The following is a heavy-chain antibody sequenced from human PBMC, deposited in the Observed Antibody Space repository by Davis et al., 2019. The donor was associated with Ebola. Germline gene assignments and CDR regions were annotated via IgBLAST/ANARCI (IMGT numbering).Heavy chain of an antibody. CDR2: INTSGGST. J-gene: IGHJ4*02. V-gene: IGHV1-46*01. Sequence: ASVKVSCKASGYTFTGNYIQWVRQAPGQGLEWMGIINTSGGSTSYAQKFQGRVTMTEDTSTDTAYMKLTSLRYEDTAVYYCAIGGRAGGFDYWGQGTLVTVSS. CDR1: GYTFTGNY. CDR3: AIGGRAGGFDY.